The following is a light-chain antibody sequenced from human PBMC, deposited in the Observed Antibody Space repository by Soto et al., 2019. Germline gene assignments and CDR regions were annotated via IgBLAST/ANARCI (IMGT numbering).Light chain of an antibody. CDR2: KSN. CDR1: TSNIGKNY. J-gene: IGLJ3*02. Sequence: QAVVTQPPSASGTPGQRVTVSCSGSTSNIGKNYVYWYQQLPGTAPKLLIYKSNQRPSGVPDRFSGSKSGTSASLAISGLRSEDEADYYCAVWDGSLSAWVFGGGTKLTVL. V-gene: IGLV1-47*01. CDR3: AVWDGSLSAWV.